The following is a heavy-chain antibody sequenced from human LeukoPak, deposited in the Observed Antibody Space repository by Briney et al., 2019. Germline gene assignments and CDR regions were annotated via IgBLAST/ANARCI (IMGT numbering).Heavy chain of an antibody. V-gene: IGHV3-21*01. J-gene: IGHJ4*02. CDR3: ARNFRSLDY. CDR2: ISSSSSCI. Sequence: SGGSLRLSCAASGFTFSSYSMNWVRQAPGKGLEWVSSISSSSSCIYYADSVKGRFTISRDNAKNSLYLQMNSLRAEDTAVYYCARNFRSLDYWGQGTLVTVSS. CDR1: GFTFSSYS.